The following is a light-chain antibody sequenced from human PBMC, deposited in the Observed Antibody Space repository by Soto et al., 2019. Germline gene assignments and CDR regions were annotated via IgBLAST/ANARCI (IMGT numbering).Light chain of an antibody. CDR1: QSISSY. Sequence: EIVLTQSPATLSLSPGERATLSCRASQSISSYLAWYQQKPGQAPRLLIYDASNRATGIPARFSGSGSGTDSTSTTSGLQPEDGAVYYDQEHSNWPPITFGQGTRL. V-gene: IGKV3-11*01. CDR2: DAS. J-gene: IGKJ5*01. CDR3: QEHSNWPPIT.